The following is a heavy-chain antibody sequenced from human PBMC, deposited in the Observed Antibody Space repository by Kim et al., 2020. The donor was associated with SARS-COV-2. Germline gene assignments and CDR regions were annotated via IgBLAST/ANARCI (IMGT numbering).Heavy chain of an antibody. Sequence: GGSLRLSCAASGFTFSSYAMSWVRQAPGKGLEWVSAISGSGGSTYYADSVKGRFTISRDNSKNTLYLQMNSLRAEDTAVYYCAKDIKMRGGDCYLVDYWGQGTLVTVSS. V-gene: IGHV3-23*01. CDR3: AKDIKMRGGDCYLVDY. CDR1: GFTFSSYA. D-gene: IGHD2-21*02. CDR2: ISGSGGST. J-gene: IGHJ4*02.